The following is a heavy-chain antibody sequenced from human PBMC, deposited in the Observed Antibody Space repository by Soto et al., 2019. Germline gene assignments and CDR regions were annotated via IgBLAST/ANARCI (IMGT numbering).Heavy chain of an antibody. V-gene: IGHV1-2*02. J-gene: IGHJ6*02. Sequence: ASVKVSCKASGYTFTGYYMHRVRQAPGQGLEWMGWINPNSGGTNYAQKFQGRVTMTRDTSISTAYMELSRLRSDDTAVYYCARERRSSTSSLYGMDVWGQGTTVTVSS. D-gene: IGHD2-2*01. CDR2: INPNSGGT. CDR1: GYTFTGYY. CDR3: ARERRSSTSSLYGMDV.